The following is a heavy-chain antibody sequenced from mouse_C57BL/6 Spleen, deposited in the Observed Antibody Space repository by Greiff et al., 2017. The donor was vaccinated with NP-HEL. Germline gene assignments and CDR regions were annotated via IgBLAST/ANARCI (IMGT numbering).Heavy chain of an antibody. Sequence: VQLQQSGPELVKPGASVKISCKASGYTFTDYYMNWVKQSHGKSLEWIGDINPNNGGTSYNQKFKGKATLTVDKSSSTAYMELRSLTSEDSAVYYCARRVVAHFDYWGQGTTLTVSS. CDR3: ARRVVAHFDY. CDR1: GYTFTDYY. V-gene: IGHV1-26*01. CDR2: INPNNGGT. D-gene: IGHD1-1*01. J-gene: IGHJ2*01.